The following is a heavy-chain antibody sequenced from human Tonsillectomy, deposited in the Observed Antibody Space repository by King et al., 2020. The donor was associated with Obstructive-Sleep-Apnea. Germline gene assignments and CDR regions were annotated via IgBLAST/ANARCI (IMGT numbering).Heavy chain of an antibody. CDR1: GYSFTSYW. V-gene: IGHV5-51*01. CDR2: IYPGDSDT. CDR3: ARRGTYGENYFDY. Sequence: EVQLVESGAEVKKPGESLKISCKGSGYSFTSYWIGWVRQMPGKGLEWMGIIYPGDSDTRYSPSFRGLVTISADKSISTAYLQWSSLRAPDTAMYYCARRGTYGENYFDYWGQGTLVTVSS. D-gene: IGHD4-17*01. J-gene: IGHJ4*02.